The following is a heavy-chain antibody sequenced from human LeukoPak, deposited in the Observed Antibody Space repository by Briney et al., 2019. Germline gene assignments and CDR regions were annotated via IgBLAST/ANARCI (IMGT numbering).Heavy chain of an antibody. D-gene: IGHD3-16*02. CDR3: ARVNPEYDYVWGSYRYSPMDV. J-gene: IGHJ6*04. CDR2: IIPIFGTA. Sequence: ASVKVSCKASGGTFSSYAISWVRQAPGQGLEWMGGIIPIFGTANCAQKFQGRVTITADKSTSTAYMELSSLRSEDTAVYYCARVNPEYDYVWGSYRYSPMDVWGKGTTVTVSS. V-gene: IGHV1-69*06. CDR1: GGTFSSYA.